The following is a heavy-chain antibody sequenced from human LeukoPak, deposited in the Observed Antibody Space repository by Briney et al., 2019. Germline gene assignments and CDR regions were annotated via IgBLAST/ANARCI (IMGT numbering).Heavy chain of an antibody. CDR1: GFTFSSYW. J-gene: IGHJ4*02. V-gene: IGHV3-7*01. CDR2: IKQDGSEK. D-gene: IGHD3-10*01. CDR3: ARVKNLSMVRGVIYYYFDY. Sequence: GGSLRRSCGASGFTFSSYWISWVRQAPGKGLEWVANIKQDGSEKYYVESVKGRFTISRDNAKNSLYLQMNSLRAEDTAVYYCARVKNLSMVRGVIYYYFDYWGQGTLVTVSS.